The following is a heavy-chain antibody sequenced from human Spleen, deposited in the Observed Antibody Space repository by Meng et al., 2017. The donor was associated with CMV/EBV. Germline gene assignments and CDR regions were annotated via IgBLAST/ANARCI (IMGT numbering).Heavy chain of an antibody. J-gene: IGHJ4*02. CDR3: ARVVPADIVYYFDY. Sequence: SETLSLTCSVSGGSISSSSYYWGWIRQPPGKGLEWIGSIYYSGSTYYNPSLKSRVTISVDTSKNQFSLKLSSVTAADTAVYYCARVVPADIVYYFDYWGQGTLVTVPQ. V-gene: IGHV4-39*07. CDR2: IYYSGST. D-gene: IGHD2-2*02. CDR1: GGSISSSSYY.